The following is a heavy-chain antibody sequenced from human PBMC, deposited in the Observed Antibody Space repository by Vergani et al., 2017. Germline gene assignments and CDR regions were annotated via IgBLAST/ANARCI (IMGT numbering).Heavy chain of an antibody. CDR3: AGVEIAAEARGDYFDY. V-gene: IGHV1-69*06. D-gene: IGHD6-25*01. CDR2: IIPIFGTA. J-gene: IGHJ4*02. CDR1: GGTFSSYA. Sequence: QVQLVQSGAEVKKPGSSVKVSCKASGGTFSSYAISWVRQAPGQGLEWMGGIIPIFGTANYAQKFQGRVTITADKSTSTAYMELSSLRSEDTAVYYLAGVEIAAEARGDYFDYWGQGTLVTVSS.